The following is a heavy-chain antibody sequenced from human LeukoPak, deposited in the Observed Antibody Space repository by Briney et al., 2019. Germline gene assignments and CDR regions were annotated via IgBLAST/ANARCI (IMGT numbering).Heavy chain of an antibody. CDR2: IYVGDSDT. V-gene: IGHV5-51*01. J-gene: IGHJ3*01. CDR3: ARCGHYDAYRV. Sequence: GASLKISCQGSGHTFSISWIGWVRQQPGEGLEWMGIIYVGDSDTRYNPSFQGQVTISADRSTSTAYLQWSSLKSSDTAIYYCARCGHYDAYRVWGQGTLVSVSS. D-gene: IGHD2-21*02. CDR1: GHTFSISW.